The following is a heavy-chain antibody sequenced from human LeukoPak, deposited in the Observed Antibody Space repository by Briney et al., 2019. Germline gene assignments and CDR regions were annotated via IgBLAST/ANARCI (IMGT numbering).Heavy chain of an antibody. CDR3: ARLVLPSPTPDGFDI. V-gene: IGHV1-18*01. Sequence: ASVKVSCKASGYTFTSYGISWVRQAPGQGLEWMGWISAYNGNTNYAQKLQGRVTMTTDTSTSTAYMELRSLRSDDTAMYYCARLVLPSPTPDGFDIWGQGTLVIVSS. J-gene: IGHJ3*02. CDR2: ISAYNGNT. CDR1: GYTFTSYG. D-gene: IGHD2-2*01.